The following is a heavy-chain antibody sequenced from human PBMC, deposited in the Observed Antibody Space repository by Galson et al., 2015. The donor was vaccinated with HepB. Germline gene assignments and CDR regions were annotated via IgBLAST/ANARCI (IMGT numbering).Heavy chain of an antibody. D-gene: IGHD5-18*01. CDR3: TTARMGGYRMYYYYYYGMDV. J-gene: IGHJ6*02. CDR1: GFTFSNAW. Sequence: SLRLSCAASGFTFSNAWMSWVRQAPGKGLGWVGRIKSKTDGGTTDYAAPVKGRFTISRDDSKNTLYLQMNSLKTEDTAVYYCTTARMGGYRMYYYYYYGMDVWGQGTTVTVSS. V-gene: IGHV3-15*01. CDR2: IKSKTDGGTT.